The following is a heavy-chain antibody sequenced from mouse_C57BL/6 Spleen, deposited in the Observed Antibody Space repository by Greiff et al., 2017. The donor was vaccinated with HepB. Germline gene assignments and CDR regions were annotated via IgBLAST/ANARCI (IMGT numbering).Heavy chain of an antibody. J-gene: IGHJ1*03. V-gene: IGHV1-64*01. Sequence: QVQLQQPGAELVKPGASVKLSCKASGYTFTSYWMHWVKQRPGQGLEWIGMIHPNSGSTNYNEKFKSKATLTVDKSSSTAYMQLSSLTSEDSAVYYCARGVLLQHWYFDVWGTGTTVTVSS. CDR2: IHPNSGST. D-gene: IGHD1-1*01. CDR3: ARGVLLQHWYFDV. CDR1: GYTFTSYW.